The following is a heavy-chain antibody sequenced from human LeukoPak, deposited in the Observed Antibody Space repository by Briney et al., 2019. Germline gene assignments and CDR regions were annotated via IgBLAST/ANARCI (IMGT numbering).Heavy chain of an antibody. Sequence: TGGSLRLSCAASGFSVSDKYMTWVRQAPGKGLEWVSAIVNGGDIYHADSVKGRFTISRDNAKNSLYLQMNSLRAEDTALYYCARQDTAFDYWGQGTLVTVSS. CDR3: ARQDTAFDY. J-gene: IGHJ4*02. CDR1: GFSVSDKY. D-gene: IGHD5-18*01. V-gene: IGHV3-53*01. CDR2: IVNGGDI.